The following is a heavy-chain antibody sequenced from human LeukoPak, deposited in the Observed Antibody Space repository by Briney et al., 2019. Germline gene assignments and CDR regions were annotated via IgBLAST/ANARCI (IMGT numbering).Heavy chain of an antibody. D-gene: IGHD4-17*01. J-gene: IGHJ4*02. CDR2: IYHSGST. CDR1: GYSISSGYY. CDR3: ARMFGDYVAPVDY. V-gene: IGHV4-38-2*02. Sequence: PSETLSLTCTVSGYSISSGYYWGWIRQPPGKGLEWIGSIYHSGSTYYNPSLKSRVTISVDTSKNQFSLKLNSVTAADTAVYYCARMFGDYVAPVDYWGQGTLVTVSS.